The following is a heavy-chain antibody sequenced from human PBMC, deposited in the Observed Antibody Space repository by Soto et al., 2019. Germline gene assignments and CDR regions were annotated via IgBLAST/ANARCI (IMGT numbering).Heavy chain of an antibody. J-gene: IGHJ6*02. V-gene: IGHV4-61*01. Sequence: PSETLSLTCTVSGGSVSSGSYYWSWIRQPPGKGLEWIGYIYYSGSTNYNPSLKSRVTISVDTSKNQFSLKLSSVTAADTAVYYCARDRIERYCISTSCYPQPNFSYYYYYGMDVWGQGTTVTVSS. CDR2: IYYSGST. CDR1: GGSVSSGSYY. D-gene: IGHD2-2*01. CDR3: ARDRIERYCISTSCYPQPNFSYYYYYGMDV.